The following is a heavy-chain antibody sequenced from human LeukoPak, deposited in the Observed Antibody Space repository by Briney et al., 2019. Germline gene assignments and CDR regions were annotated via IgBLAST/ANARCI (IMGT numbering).Heavy chain of an antibody. J-gene: IGHJ4*02. CDR2: IWYDGTNK. CDR1: GFTFRDYG. Sequence: PGRSLRLSCAASGFTFRDYGMHWVRQAPGKGLEWVAVIWYDGTNKYYADSVEGRFTISRDNSKNTLYLQMNSLRAEDTAVYYCARTRYNSGGGDHWGQGTRVTVSS. CDR3: ARTRYNSGGGDH. V-gene: IGHV3-33*01. D-gene: IGHD6-19*01.